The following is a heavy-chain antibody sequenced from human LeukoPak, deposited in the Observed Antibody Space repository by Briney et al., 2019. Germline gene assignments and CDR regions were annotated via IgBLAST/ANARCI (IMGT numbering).Heavy chain of an antibody. D-gene: IGHD2-8*01. CDR2: IYTSGST. J-gene: IGHJ4*02. Sequence: SETLSLXCTVSGGSISSYYWSWIRQPAGKGLEWIGRIYTSGSTNYNPSLKSRVTMSVDTSKNQFSLKLSSVTAADTAVYYCAREYCTNGVCFESFDYWGQGTLVTVSS. CDR3: AREYCTNGVCFESFDY. CDR1: GGSISSYY. V-gene: IGHV4-4*07.